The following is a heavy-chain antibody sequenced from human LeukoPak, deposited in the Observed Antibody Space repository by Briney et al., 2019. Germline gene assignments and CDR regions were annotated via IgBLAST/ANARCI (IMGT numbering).Heavy chain of an antibody. Sequence: SVKVSCKASGGTFSSSAITWVRQAPGQGLEWMGRIIPVLNITSYAQKFQGSVTITADTSTSTVYMELSSLRSEEAAVYHCARDQGLTAPPPYGLDVWGQGTTVIVSS. CDR1: GGTFSSSA. J-gene: IGHJ6*02. D-gene: IGHD5-18*01. CDR3: ARDQGLTAPPPYGLDV. V-gene: IGHV1-69*04. CDR2: IIPVLNIT.